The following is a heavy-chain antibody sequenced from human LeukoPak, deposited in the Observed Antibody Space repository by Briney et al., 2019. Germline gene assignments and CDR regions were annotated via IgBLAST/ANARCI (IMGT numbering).Heavy chain of an antibody. V-gene: IGHV4-59*08. CDR1: GGSISSLY. D-gene: IGHD6-6*01. J-gene: IGHJ4*02. CDR2: IYYTGST. CDR3: ARHRAYSSSSPFDY. Sequence: SETLSLTCSVSGGSISSLYCSWIRQPPGKGLEWIGYIYYTGSTNYNPSLKTRVTMFVDMSKNQFSLRLSSVPAADTAVYYCARHRAYSSSSPFDYWGQGTLVTVSS.